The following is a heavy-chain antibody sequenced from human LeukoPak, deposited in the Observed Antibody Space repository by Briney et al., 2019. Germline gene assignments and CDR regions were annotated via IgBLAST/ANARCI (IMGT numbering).Heavy chain of an antibody. CDR1: GGSISSYY. CDR3: ARGLSGYSYGYNMDV. D-gene: IGHD5-18*01. J-gene: IGHJ6*03. CDR2: IYYSGST. V-gene: IGHV4-59*01. Sequence: KPSETLSLTCTVSGGSISSYYWSWIRQPPGKGLEWIGYIYYSGSTNYNPSFKSRVTISVDTSKNQFSLKLSSVTAADTAVYYCARGLSGYSYGYNMDVWGKGTTVTVSS.